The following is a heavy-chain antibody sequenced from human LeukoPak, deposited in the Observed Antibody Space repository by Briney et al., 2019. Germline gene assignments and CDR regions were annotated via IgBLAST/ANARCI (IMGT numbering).Heavy chain of an antibody. Sequence: GRSLRLSCAASGFTFSVYGMHWVRQAPGRGLEWVAVIWNDGSNKYYADSVKGRFTISRDNSKNTLYLQMNSLRAEDTAVYSCARASGPFDYWGQGTLVTVSS. CDR1: GFTFSVYG. CDR3: ARASGPFDY. V-gene: IGHV3-33*01. CDR2: IWNDGSNK. J-gene: IGHJ4*02. D-gene: IGHD3-10*01.